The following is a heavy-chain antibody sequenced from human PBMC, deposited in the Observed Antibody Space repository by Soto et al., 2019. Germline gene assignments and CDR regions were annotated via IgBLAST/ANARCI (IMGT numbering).Heavy chain of an antibody. V-gene: IGHV1-46*03. CDR1: GYTFTSYY. CDR2: INPSETSA. Sequence: QVQLVQSGAEVKKPGASVTVSCKASGYTFTSYYMQWVRQAPGQGLEWMGMINPSETSATYAQKFQGRVTMXXDXSXXTVYMELSRLRSEDTAVYYCAREGVVPAAISAFDIWGQGTMVTVSS. D-gene: IGHD2-2*01. CDR3: AREGVVPAAISAFDI. J-gene: IGHJ3*02.